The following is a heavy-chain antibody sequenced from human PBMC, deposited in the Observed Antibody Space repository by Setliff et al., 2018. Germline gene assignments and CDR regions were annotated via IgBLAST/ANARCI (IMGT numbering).Heavy chain of an antibody. CDR1: GDSISSTSYQ. V-gene: IGHV4-39*01. CDR2: IYYTGTA. J-gene: IGHJ4*02. CDR3: ARHEFVGGYYGSVTYRHFDY. D-gene: IGHD3-10*01. Sequence: SETLSLTCSVSGDSISSTSYQWGWVRQPPGKGLEWIGSIYYTGTAYYNPSLKSRVTISVDTSKNQFSLQVTSLAATDTALYFCARHEFVGGYYGSVTYRHFDYWGQGILVTVSS.